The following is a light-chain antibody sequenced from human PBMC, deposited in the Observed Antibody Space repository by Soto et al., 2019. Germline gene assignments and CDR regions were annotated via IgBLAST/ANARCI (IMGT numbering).Light chain of an antibody. CDR1: QSVSSSY. CDR3: QKHDNAPLT. V-gene: IGKV3-20*01. Sequence: EIVLTQSPGTLSLSPGERSTLSCRASQSVSSSYLAWYQQKPGQAPRLLIYGASSRATGIPDRFSGSGSGTDFTLTISSLQPEDAATYYCQKHDNAPLTFGGGTKVDI. CDR2: GAS. J-gene: IGKJ4*01.